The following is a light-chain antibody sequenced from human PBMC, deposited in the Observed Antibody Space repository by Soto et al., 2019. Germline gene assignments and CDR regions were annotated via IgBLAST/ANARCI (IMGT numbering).Light chain of an antibody. J-gene: IGKJ1*01. Sequence: ILLTQSPSSLSASVGDRVTITCRASQSISSWLAWYQQKPGKAPKLLIYKASTLQSGVPSRFSGSGYGTEFTLTISRLQPEDSATYYCQQYDVYSTFGQGTKVDIK. V-gene: IGKV1-5*03. CDR3: QQYDVYST. CDR1: QSISSW. CDR2: KAS.